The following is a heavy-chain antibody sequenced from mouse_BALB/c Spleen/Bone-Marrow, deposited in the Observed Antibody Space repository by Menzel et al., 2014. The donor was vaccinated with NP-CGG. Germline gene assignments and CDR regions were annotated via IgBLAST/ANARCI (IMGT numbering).Heavy chain of an antibody. D-gene: IGHD3-2*02. CDR3: AREWTDQVSFY. CDR1: GYAFTNYL. J-gene: IGHJ2*01. V-gene: IGHV1-54*02. CDR2: INPGSGGS. Sequence: QVQLQQSGPELIKPGTSLKVSCKASGYAFTNYLIEWVKQRPGQGLEWIGVINPGSGGSNYNEKFKGKVTLTADKSYNIAHMQQRSMTSDDSAVFYCAREWTDQVSFYLGQATTPTIST.